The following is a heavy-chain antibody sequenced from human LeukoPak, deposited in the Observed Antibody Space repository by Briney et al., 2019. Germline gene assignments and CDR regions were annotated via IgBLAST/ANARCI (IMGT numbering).Heavy chain of an antibody. V-gene: IGHV1-58*02. CDR1: GFTFSSSA. J-gene: IGHJ4*02. Sequence: SVKVSCKASGFTFSSSAMQWVRQARGQRLEWIGWIVVGSGNTNYAQKFQERVTITRDMSTSTAYMELSSLRSEDTAVYYCARIRGGNNYHFDYWGQGTLVTVSS. D-gene: IGHD1-26*01. CDR2: IVVGSGNT. CDR3: ARIRGGNNYHFDY.